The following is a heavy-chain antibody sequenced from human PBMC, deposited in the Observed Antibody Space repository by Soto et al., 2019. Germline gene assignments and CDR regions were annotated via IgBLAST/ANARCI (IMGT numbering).Heavy chain of an antibody. CDR2: ISAYNGNT. Sequence: QVQLVQSGAEVKKPGASVKVSCKASGYTFTSYGISWVRQAPGQGLEWMGWISAYNGNTNYAQKLQGRVTMTTDTSTSTAYMELRSLKSDDTAVSNYSFGAQTVRHQGAPFHIWGQGTMVTVSS. CDR1: GYTFTSYG. J-gene: IGHJ3*02. CDR3: SFGAQTVRHQGAPFHI. V-gene: IGHV1-18*01. D-gene: IGHD1-1*01.